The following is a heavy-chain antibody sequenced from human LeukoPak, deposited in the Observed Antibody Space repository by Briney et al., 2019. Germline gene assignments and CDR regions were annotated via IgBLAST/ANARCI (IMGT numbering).Heavy chain of an antibody. J-gene: IGHJ4*02. V-gene: IGHV3-74*01. D-gene: IGHD6-13*01. CDR3: ATEADGNRFDY. CDR2: SKSDGSGS. CDR1: GGSISSSSYY. Sequence: PSETLSLTCTVSGGSISSSSYYWGWVRQAPGKGLVWVSRSKSDGSGSVYADSVKGRFTISRDNAKTTLYLQLNSLTAEDSAVYYCATEADGNRFDYWGQGTLVTVSS.